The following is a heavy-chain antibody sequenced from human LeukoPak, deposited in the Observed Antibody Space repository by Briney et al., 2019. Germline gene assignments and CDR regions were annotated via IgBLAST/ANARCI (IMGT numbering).Heavy chain of an antibody. D-gene: IGHD6-19*01. J-gene: IGHJ4*02. V-gene: IGHV3-21*01. CDR2: ISSSSSYI. CDR1: GFTFSSYS. Sequence: GGSLRLSCAASGFTFSSYSMNWVRQAPGKGLEWVSSISSSSSYIYYADSVKGRFTISRDNAKNSLYLQMNSLRAEDTAVYYCARDPDPNSSGTTIDYWGQGTLVTVSS. CDR3: ARDPDPNSSGTTIDY.